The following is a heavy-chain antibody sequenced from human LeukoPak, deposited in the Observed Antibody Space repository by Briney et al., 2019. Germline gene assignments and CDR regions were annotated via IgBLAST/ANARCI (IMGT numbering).Heavy chain of an antibody. V-gene: IGHV4-38-2*02. CDR1: GYSISSGYY. CDR2: IYHSGST. Sequence: PSETLSLTCTVSGYSISSGYYWGWIRQPPGKGLEWIGSIYHSGSTYYNPSLKSRVTISVDTSKNQFSLKLSSVTAADTAVYYCARASGSPNWFDPWGQGTLVTVSS. J-gene: IGHJ5*02. CDR3: ARASGSPNWFDP. D-gene: IGHD1-26*01.